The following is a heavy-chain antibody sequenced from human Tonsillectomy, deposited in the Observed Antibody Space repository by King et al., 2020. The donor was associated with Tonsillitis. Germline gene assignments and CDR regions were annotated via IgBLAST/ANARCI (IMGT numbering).Heavy chain of an antibody. Sequence: VQLQESGPGLVKPSQTLSLTCTVSGDSISNGPYYLSWIRQAAGQGLEYIGRIDANGGTDYNPSLKSRVTMSVDTSKSQFSLNLSSVTAADTAVYYCARDRDDWNFEAFDYWGQGILVTVSS. CDR2: IDANGGT. J-gene: IGHJ4*02. CDR3: ARDRDDWNFEAFDY. CDR1: GDSISNGPYY. V-gene: IGHV4-61*02. D-gene: IGHD1-7*01.